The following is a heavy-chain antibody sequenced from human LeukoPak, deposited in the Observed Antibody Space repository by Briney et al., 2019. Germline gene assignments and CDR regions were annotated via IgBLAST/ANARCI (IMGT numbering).Heavy chain of an antibody. D-gene: IGHD3-9*01. CDR2: IKQDGSDQ. J-gene: IGHJ3*02. CDR1: GFTFSNYW. Sequence: GGSLRLPCAASGFTFSNYWLSWVRQAPGKGLEWVANIKQDGSDQYYVDSVEGRFTISRDNAKNSLYLQMNSLRAEDTAVYYCARDDWSHAFDIWGQGTMVTVSS. V-gene: IGHV3-7*01. CDR3: ARDDWSHAFDI.